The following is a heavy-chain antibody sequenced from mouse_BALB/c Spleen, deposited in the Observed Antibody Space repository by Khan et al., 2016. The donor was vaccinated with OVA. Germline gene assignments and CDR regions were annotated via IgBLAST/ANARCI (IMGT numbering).Heavy chain of an antibody. Sequence: EVELVESGGDLVKPGGSLKLSCVASGFTFSTYGMSWVRQAPDKRLEWVATVSTGGSYTYYPDSVKGRFTISRDNAKNPLYLQMSGLRSEDTAMFYCTRLAYYYDSEGFAYWGQGTLVTVSA. CDR1: GFTFSTYG. V-gene: IGHV5-6*01. CDR3: TRLAYYYDSEGFAY. CDR2: VSTGGSYT. D-gene: IGHD1-1*01. J-gene: IGHJ3*01.